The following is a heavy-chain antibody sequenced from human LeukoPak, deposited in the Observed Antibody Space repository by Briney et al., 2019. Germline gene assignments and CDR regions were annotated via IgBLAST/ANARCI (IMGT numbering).Heavy chain of an antibody. V-gene: IGHV3-21*01. Sequence: GGSLRLSCAASGLTFSSYSMNWARHAPGEGLEWVSSIISSRSYIYYADSAKGRFTISRDNAKNSLYLQMNSLRAEDTAVYYCARDAPLDVWGKGTTVTVSS. CDR1: GLTFSSYS. CDR2: IISSRSYI. J-gene: IGHJ6*04. CDR3: ARDAPLDV.